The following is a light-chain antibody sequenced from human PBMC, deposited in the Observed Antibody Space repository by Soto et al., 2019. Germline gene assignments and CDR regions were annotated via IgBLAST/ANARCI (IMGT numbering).Light chain of an antibody. CDR3: QSYDSSLSGSS. V-gene: IGLV1-40*01. J-gene: IGLJ1*01. Sequence: QSVLTQPPSVSGAPGQRVTISCTGSSSNIGAGCDVHWYQQLPGTAPKLLIYGNSNRPSGVPDRFSGSKSGTSASLAITGLQAEDEADYYCQSYDSSLSGSSFGTGTKVTVL. CDR2: GNS. CDR1: SSNIGAGCD.